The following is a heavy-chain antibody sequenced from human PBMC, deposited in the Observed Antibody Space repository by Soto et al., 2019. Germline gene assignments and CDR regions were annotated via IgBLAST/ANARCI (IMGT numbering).Heavy chain of an antibody. V-gene: IGHV4-31*03. Sequence: TLALTCTVSGGSISSGGYYWSWIRQHPGEGLEWIGYIYYSGGTYYNPSLKSRVTISVDTSKNQFSLELSSVTAADTAVYYCARDFAWGSTNQQQDTVAWGHAPKV. CDR3: ARDFAWGSTNQQQDTVA. CDR2: IYYSGGT. J-gene: IGHJ3*01. CDR1: GGSISSGGYY. D-gene: IGHD2-2*01.